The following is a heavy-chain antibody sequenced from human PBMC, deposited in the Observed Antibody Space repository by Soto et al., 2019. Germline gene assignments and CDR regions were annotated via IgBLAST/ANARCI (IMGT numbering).Heavy chain of an antibody. CDR2: MSYDGNNK. CDR1: GFTFSSYG. Sequence: QVQLGESGGGMVQPGGSLTLSCAASGFTFSSYGMHWVRQAPGKGLEWVAVMSYDGNNKYYADSVKGRFTVSRDNSRNTQSLQMNSLRVEDTAVYYCAKGFISGEYCANGICYHFDYWGQGTPVTVSS. CDR3: AKGFISGEYCANGICYHFDY. V-gene: IGHV3-30*18. D-gene: IGHD2-8*01. J-gene: IGHJ4*02.